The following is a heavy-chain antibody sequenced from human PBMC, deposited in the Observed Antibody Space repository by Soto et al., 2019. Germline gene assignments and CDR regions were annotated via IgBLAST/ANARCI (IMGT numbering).Heavy chain of an antibody. CDR2: IYYSGST. Sequence: SETLSLTCTVSGGSISSGGYYWSWIRQHPGKGLEWIGYIYYSGSTYYNPSLKSRVTISVDTSKNQFSLKLSSVTAADTAVYYCARAAGSTTRFDYWGQGTLVTVSS. J-gene: IGHJ4*02. CDR1: GGSISSGGYY. V-gene: IGHV4-31*03. CDR3: ARAAGSTTRFDY. D-gene: IGHD6-13*01.